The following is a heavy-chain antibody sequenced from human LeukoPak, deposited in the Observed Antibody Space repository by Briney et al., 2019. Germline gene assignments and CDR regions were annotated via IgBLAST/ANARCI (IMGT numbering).Heavy chain of an antibody. J-gene: IGHJ4*02. V-gene: IGHV3-33*01. CDR2: IWYDGSNK. CDR3: ARDRHDYVWGSYRYIDY. CDR1: GFTFSSYG. Sequence: GGSLRLSCAASGFTFSSYGMHWVRQAPGKGLEWAAVIWYDGSNKYYADSVKGRFTISRDNSKNTLYLQMNSLRAEDTAVYYCARDRHDYVWGSYRYIDYWGQGTLVTVSS. D-gene: IGHD3-16*02.